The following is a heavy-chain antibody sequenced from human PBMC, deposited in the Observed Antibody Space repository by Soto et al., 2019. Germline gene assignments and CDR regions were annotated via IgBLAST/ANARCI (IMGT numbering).Heavy chain of an antibody. V-gene: IGHV3-23*01. CDR1: GFTFSSYA. CDR3: AKPIVVVPAAISNY. CDR2: ISGSGGST. D-gene: IGHD2-2*02. J-gene: IGHJ4*02. Sequence: PGGSLRLSCAASGFTFSSYAMSWVRQAPGKGLEWVSAISGSGGSTYYADSVKGRFTISRDNSKSTLDLQMNSLRGEDTAVSYCAKPIVVVPAAISNYWGQGTRVTVSS.